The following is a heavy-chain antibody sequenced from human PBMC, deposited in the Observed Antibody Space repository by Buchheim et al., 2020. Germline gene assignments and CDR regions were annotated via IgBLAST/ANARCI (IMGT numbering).Heavy chain of an antibody. CDR1: GFKFNDYA. V-gene: IGHV3-9*01. Sequence: EVHLVESGGDLVQPGRSLRLSCVGSGFKFNDYAMHWVRQAPGKGLEWVSGISWDSGSLCYADSVKGRFTISRDNAKNAMYLQMNSLRAEDTALYDCAKDMTWNFYYGMDVWGQGTT. J-gene: IGHJ6*02. CDR3: AKDMTWNFYYGMDV. CDR2: ISWDSGSL.